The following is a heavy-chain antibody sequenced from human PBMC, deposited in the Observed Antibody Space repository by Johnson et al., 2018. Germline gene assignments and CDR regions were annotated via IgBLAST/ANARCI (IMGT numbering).Heavy chain of an antibody. V-gene: IGHV4-34*01. CDR1: GGSFSDYY. J-gene: IGHJ1*01. Sequence: QVQLQQRGAGLLKPSETLSLICAVSGGSFSDYYWSWIRQSTGKGMEWIGDIDHSGSTKHNPYLKSRVTISVDTSKNQCSLKLTSVPAADTAVYYCARGWYPRGYWGQGTLVTGSS. CDR3: ARGWYPRGY. CDR2: IDHSGST. D-gene: IGHD6-13*01.